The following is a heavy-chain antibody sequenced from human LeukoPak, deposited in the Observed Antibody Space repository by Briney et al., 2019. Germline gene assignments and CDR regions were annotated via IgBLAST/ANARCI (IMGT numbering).Heavy chain of an antibody. CDR1: GFTFSRYW. D-gene: IGHD3-22*01. J-gene: IGHJ1*01. Sequence: PGGSLRLSCEASGFTFSRYWMHWVRQAPGKGRVWLSLIKSDGKTNYADSVKGRFTISRDNAKNTVSLQMDSLRAEDTGVYYCARAPSEVGGYYPEYFRHWGQGTLVTVSS. CDR2: IKSDGKT. V-gene: IGHV3-74*01. CDR3: ARAPSEVGGYYPEYFRH.